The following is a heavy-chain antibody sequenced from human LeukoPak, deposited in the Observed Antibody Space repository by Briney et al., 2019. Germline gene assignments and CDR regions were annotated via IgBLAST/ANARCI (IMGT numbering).Heavy chain of an antibody. CDR3: AKETPNTGWFDP. D-gene: IGHD1-14*01. CDR1: GYTFTNYG. Sequence: ASVKVSCKASGYTFTNYGISWVRQAPGQGLEWMGWISGYNDNTNYAQKSQGRVTMTTDTSTSTTYMELRSLRSEDTAIYYCAKETPNTGWFDPWGQGTLVTVSS. V-gene: IGHV1-18*01. J-gene: IGHJ5*02. CDR2: ISGYNDNT.